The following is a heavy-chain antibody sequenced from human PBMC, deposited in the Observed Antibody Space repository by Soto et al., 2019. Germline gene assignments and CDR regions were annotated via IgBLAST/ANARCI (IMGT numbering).Heavy chain of an antibody. Sequence: QVQLVQSGAEVKKPGASVKVSCKASGYTFTSYDINWVRQATGQGLEWMGWMNPNSGNTGYAQKFQGRVTMTRNTSKSTAYMELSSLRSEDPAVYYCARWPDGYYYYGMDVWGQGTTVTVSS. CDR2: MNPNSGNT. J-gene: IGHJ6*02. CDR1: GYTFTSYD. CDR3: ARWPDGYYYYGMDV. V-gene: IGHV1-8*01.